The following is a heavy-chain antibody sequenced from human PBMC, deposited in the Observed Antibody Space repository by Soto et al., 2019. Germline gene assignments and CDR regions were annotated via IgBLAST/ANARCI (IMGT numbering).Heavy chain of an antibody. V-gene: IGHV3-48*01. Sequence: GGSLRLSCAASGFSLSSYSMNWVRQAPGKGLEWISYISIRSDSIYYADSVKGRFTISGDHAKNSLYLQMNSLRAEDTAVYYCARETRPGYCSGTSCYEIDYWGQGTLVTVSS. CDR1: GFSLSSYS. CDR3: ARETRPGYCSGTSCYEIDY. J-gene: IGHJ4*02. CDR2: ISIRSDSI. D-gene: IGHD2-2*01.